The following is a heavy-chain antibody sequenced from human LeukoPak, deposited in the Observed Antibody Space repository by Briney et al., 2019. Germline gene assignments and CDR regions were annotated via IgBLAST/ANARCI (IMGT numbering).Heavy chain of an antibody. CDR3: ASLPRDDY. Sequence: PGGSLRLSRAASGFTFSSYAMSWVRQAPGKGLEWVSGISGSGGNTYYADSVKGRFTISRDNAKNSLYLQINSLRAEDTAVYYCASLPRDDYWGQGTLVTVSS. CDR1: GFTFSSYA. CDR2: ISGSGGNT. J-gene: IGHJ4*02. D-gene: IGHD5/OR15-5a*01. V-gene: IGHV3-23*01.